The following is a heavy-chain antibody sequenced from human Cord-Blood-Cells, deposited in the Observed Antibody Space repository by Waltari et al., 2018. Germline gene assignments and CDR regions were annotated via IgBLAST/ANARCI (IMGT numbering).Heavy chain of an antibody. CDR2: ISSSSYT. J-gene: IGHJ4*02. Sequence: QVQLVESGGGLVKPGGSLRLSCAASGFTFSDYYMSWIRQAPGKGLEWVSYISSSSYTNYADSVKGRFTISRDNAKNSLYLQMNSLRAEDTAVYYCARDSRIAVAGKGDWGIDYWGQGTLVTVSS. D-gene: IGHD6-19*01. CDR1: GFTFSDYY. CDR3: ARDSRIAVAGKGDWGIDY. V-gene: IGHV3-11*05.